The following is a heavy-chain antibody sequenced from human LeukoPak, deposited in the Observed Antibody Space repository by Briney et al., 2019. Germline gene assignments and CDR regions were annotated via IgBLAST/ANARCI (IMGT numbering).Heavy chain of an antibody. CDR3: AKTWEQPHYFDY. Sequence: GGSLRLSCAASGFTFSAYAMSWVRQAPGKGLEWVSAISGSGGTTYYADSVKGRFAISRDDSKNTLYLQMSSLRAEDTAIYYCAKTWEQPHYFDYWGQGTLVTVSS. CDR2: ISGSGGTT. D-gene: IGHD1-26*01. CDR1: GFTFSAYA. V-gene: IGHV3-23*01. J-gene: IGHJ4*02.